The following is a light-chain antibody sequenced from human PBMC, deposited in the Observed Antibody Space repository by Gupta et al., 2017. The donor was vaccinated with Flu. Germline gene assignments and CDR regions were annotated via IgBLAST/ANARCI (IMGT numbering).Light chain of an antibody. Sequence: QSALPQPRSVSGSPGPSVTISCTGTSIDIGAYTYVSWFQQQPGKAPKLILYDVTKRPSGVPDRLSGSKSGNTASLTISGREAEDEADYYGCAGGVNDIRVFGGGTKLTVL. V-gene: IGLV2-11*01. J-gene: IGLJ3*02. CDR3: CAGGVNDIRV. CDR2: DVT. CDR1: SIDIGAYTY.